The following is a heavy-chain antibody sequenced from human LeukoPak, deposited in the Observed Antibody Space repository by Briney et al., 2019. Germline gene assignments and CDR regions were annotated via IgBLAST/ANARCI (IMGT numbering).Heavy chain of an antibody. V-gene: IGHV1-18*01. D-gene: IGHD6-19*01. Sequence: GASVKVSCKASGYTFTSYGISWVRQAPGQGLEWMGWISAYNGNTNYAQKLQGRVTMTTDTSTSTAYMELRSLRSDDTAVYYCARDLKSSGWYGGGYWGQGALVTVSS. CDR2: ISAYNGNT. CDR1: GYTFTSYG. CDR3: ARDLKSSGWYGGGY. J-gene: IGHJ4*02.